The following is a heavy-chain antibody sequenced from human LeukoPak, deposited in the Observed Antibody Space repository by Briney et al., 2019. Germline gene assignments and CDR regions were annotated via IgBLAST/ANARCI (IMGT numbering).Heavy chain of an antibody. V-gene: IGHV1-2*02. D-gene: IGHD2-2*03. Sequence: GASVKVSCKASGYTFIAYYMFWVRQAPGQGLEWMGWFNPNSGATGHAQTFQGRVTMTRDTSISTSYMEVTGLRSDDTAVYFCARDGYCRGSSCPFQHWGQGTMVTVSS. CDR2: FNPNSGAT. CDR1: GYTFIAYY. CDR3: ARDGYCRGSSCPFQH. J-gene: IGHJ1*01.